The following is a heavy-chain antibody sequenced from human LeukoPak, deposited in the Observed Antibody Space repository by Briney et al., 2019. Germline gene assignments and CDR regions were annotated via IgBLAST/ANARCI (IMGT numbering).Heavy chain of an antibody. D-gene: IGHD2-21*02. J-gene: IGHJ4*02. CDR3: TTEGVVVTAIDY. Sequence: GGSLRLSCAASGFTFNNAWMNWVRQAPGKGLEWVGRIRSETDGGTTDYAAPVKGRFTISRDDSKNTLYLQMNSLKTEDTAVYYCTTEGVVVTAIDYWGQGTLVTVSS. CDR1: GFTFNNAW. V-gene: IGHV3-15*01. CDR2: IRSETDGGTT.